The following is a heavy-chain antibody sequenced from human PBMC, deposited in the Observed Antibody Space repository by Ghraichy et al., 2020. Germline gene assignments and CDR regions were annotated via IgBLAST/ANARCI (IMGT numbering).Heavy chain of an antibody. CDR1: GGSISTYY. Sequence: ETRALTCAVSGGSISTYYWSWIRQPPGKGLEWIGYIYYSGSTNYNPSLKSRVTISVDTSKNQFSLNLNSVTAADTAMYYCARGRGKQLGLFDYWGQGILVTVSS. D-gene: IGHD6-6*01. J-gene: IGHJ4*02. CDR3: ARGRGKQLGLFDY. CDR2: IYYSGST. V-gene: IGHV4-59*13.